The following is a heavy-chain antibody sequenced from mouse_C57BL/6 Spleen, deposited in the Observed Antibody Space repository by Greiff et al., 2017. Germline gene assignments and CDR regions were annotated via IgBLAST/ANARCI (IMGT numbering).Heavy chain of an antibody. CDR2: INPGSGGT. CDR3: ARSSYGYFAY. V-gene: IGHV1-54*01. CDR1: GYAFTNYL. J-gene: IGHJ3*01. D-gene: IGHD2-2*01. Sequence: QVQLQQSGAELVRPGTSVKVSCKASGYAFTNYLIEWVKQRPGQGLEWIGVINPGSGGTNYNEKFKGKATLTADKSSSTAYMQLSSLTSEDSAVYFCARSSYGYFAYWGQGTLVTVSA.